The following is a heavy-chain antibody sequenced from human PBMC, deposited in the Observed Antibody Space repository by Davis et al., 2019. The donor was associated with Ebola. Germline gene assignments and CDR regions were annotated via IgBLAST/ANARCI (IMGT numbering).Heavy chain of an antibody. CDR2: IIPIFGTT. V-gene: IGHV1-69*13. CDR1: GGTFSSYG. CDR3: ARAHYGGKDY. J-gene: IGHJ4*02. Sequence: AASVKVSCKASGGTFSSYGISWVRQAPGQGLEWMGGIIPIFGTTNHAQKFQGRVTITAEESTTTAYMELSSLRSEDTAVYYCARAHYGGKDYWGQGTLVTVSS. D-gene: IGHD4-23*01.